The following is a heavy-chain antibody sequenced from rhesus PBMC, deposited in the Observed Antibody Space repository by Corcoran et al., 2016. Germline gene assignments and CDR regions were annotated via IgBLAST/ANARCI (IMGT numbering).Heavy chain of an antibody. Sequence: QVQLQASGPGLVKPSETPSLTCGVSRVSITDTFYWNWIRHPPGKGRELIADIYGDRPSPSYTPALMSRVTMSKDTSQSQVFLKLDALTAADTAVYYCARTSGYCTSPFCCGAFHVWGRGFLVTVSS. CDR2: IYGDRPSP. V-gene: IGHV4S9*01. D-gene: IGHD2-2*01. J-gene: IGHJ5-2*02. CDR3: ARTSGYCTSPFCCGAFHV. CDR1: RVSITDTFY.